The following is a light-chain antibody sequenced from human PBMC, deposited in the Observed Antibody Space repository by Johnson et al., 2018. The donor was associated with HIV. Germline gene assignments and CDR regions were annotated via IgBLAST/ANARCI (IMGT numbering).Light chain of an antibody. CDR1: SSNIGNNY. J-gene: IGLJ1*01. Sequence: QSVLTQPPSVSAAPGQKVTVSCSGSSSNIGNNYVSWYQQLPGRAPKLLIYDNNKRPSGIPDRFSGSKSATSATLGITGLQTRDEADYYCGTWDTSLNAYVFGTGTKVTVL. V-gene: IGLV1-51*01. CDR2: DNN. CDR3: GTWDTSLNAYV.